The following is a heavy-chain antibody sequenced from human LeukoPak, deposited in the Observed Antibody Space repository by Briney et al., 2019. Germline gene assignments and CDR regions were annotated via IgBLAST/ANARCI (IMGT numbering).Heavy chain of an antibody. Sequence: SVKVSCKASGGTFSSYAISWVRQAPGQGLEWMGGIIPIFGTANYAQKFQGRVTITADESTSTAYMELSSLRSEDTAVYYCAAAVAGLYYYYYYMDVWGKGTTVTISS. V-gene: IGHV1-69*13. CDR2: IIPIFGTA. J-gene: IGHJ6*03. CDR3: AAAVAGLYYYYYYMDV. D-gene: IGHD6-19*01. CDR1: GGTFSSYA.